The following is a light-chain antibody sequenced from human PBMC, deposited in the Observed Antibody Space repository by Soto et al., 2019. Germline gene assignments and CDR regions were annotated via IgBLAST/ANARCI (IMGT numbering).Light chain of an antibody. J-gene: IGKJ1*01. CDR3: QQYGSSGT. CDR2: GAS. Sequence: EIVLTQSPGTLSLSPGERATLSCRASQSVSNNYLAWYQQKPGQAPRLLIYGASNRATGIQDRFSGSGSGTDFTLTISRLEHEAFAVYYCQQYGSSGTFGQGTKVDI. CDR1: QSVSNNY. V-gene: IGKV3-20*01.